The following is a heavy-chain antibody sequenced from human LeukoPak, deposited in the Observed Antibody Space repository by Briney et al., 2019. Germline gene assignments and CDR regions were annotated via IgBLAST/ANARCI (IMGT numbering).Heavy chain of an antibody. Sequence: KPSETLSLTCAVYGGSFSGYYWSWIRQPPGKGLEWIGEINHSGSTNYNPSLKSRVTISVDTSKNQFPLKLSSVTAADTAVYYCARRLVREAFGGRWGQGTLVTVSS. D-gene: IGHD3-10*01. CDR2: INHSGST. CDR3: ARRLVREAFGGR. V-gene: IGHV4-34*01. J-gene: IGHJ4*02. CDR1: GGSFSGYY.